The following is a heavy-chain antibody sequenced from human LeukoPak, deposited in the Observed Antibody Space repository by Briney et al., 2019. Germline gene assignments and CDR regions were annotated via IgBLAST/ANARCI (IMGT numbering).Heavy chain of an antibody. CDR2: IKQDGSEK. Sequence: PAESLRLSCAASGFNFSSYWISWVRQAPAKGLEWVDNIKQDGSEKYYVDSVKGRFTISRDNAKNSLYLQMNSLRAEDTAVYYCASDREYYYGSWGFDYWGQGTLVTVSS. D-gene: IGHD3-10*01. CDR3: ASDREYYYGSWGFDY. CDR1: GFNFSSYW. V-gene: IGHV3-7*04. J-gene: IGHJ4*02.